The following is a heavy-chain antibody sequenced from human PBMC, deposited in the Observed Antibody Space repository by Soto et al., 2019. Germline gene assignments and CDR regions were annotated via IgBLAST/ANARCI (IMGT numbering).Heavy chain of an antibody. CDR1: GGTFSSYA. D-gene: IGHD3-10*01. CDR3: ARDPTHYYGSGSYYSLGY. J-gene: IGHJ4*02. CDR2: IIPIFGTA. V-gene: IGHV1-69*13. Sequence: ASVKVSCKASGGTFSSYAISWVRQAPGQGLEWMGGIIPIFGTANYAQKFQGRVTITADESTSTAYMELSSLRSEDTAVYYCARDPTHYYGSGSYYSLGYWGQGTLVTVSS.